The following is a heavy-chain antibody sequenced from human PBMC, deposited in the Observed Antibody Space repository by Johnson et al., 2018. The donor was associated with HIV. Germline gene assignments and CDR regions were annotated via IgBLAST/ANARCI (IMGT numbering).Heavy chain of an antibody. J-gene: IGHJ3*02. CDR3: AKPRQPSDAFDI. V-gene: IGHV3-9*01. Sequence: VQLVESGGGLVQPGRSLRLSCAASGFTFDDYAMHWVRQTPGKGLEWVSLISWNSGSIGYADSVKGRFTISRDNAKNSLYLQMNSLRAEDTALYYCAKPRQPSDAFDIWGQGTMVTVSS. CDR2: ISWNSGSI. CDR1: GFTFDDYA. D-gene: IGHD6-13*01.